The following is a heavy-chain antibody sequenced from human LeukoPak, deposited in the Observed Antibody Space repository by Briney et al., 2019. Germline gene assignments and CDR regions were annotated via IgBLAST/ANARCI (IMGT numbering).Heavy chain of an antibody. V-gene: IGHV4-59*01. D-gene: IGHD3-3*01. J-gene: IGHJ4*02. CDR3: ASRSSIWSGYQDTLYYFDS. CDR1: GGSISSYY. CDR2: IYYSGST. Sequence: SETLSLTCTVSGGSISSYYWSWIRQPPGKRPEWIGHIYYSGSTNYNPSLKSRVTISVDTSKNQFSLKLSSVTAADTAVYYCASRSSIWSGYQDTLYYFDSWGRGTLVTVSS.